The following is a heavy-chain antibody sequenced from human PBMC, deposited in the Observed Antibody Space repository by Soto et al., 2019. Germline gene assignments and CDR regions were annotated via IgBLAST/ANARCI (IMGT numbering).Heavy chain of an antibody. V-gene: IGHV1-18*04. Sequence: GASVKVSCKASGYTFTTYGFNWVRQAPGQGLEWMGWISPYNGDTNYAQNFQGRVTLTTDTSTSTAYMELRSLTSDDTAVYYCTRDPGAYSSTWSFYFDSWGQGTLVTVSS. CDR1: GYTFTTYG. J-gene: IGHJ4*02. CDR3: TRDPGAYSSTWSFYFDS. D-gene: IGHD6-13*01. CDR2: ISPYNGDT.